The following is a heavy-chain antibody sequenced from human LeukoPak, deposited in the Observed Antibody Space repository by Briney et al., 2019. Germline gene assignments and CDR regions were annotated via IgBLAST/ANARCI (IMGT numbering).Heavy chain of an antibody. CDR3: AKGDYDYWYFAL. Sequence: PSETLSLTCTVSDGSISSYSWSWIRQPPGKGLEWIGYFYYSGNTNYNPSLKSRVTISVDTFKSQFSLKLSSVTAADTAVYYCAKGDYDYWYFALWGRGTLVTVSS. CDR2: FYYSGNT. D-gene: IGHD4-17*01. J-gene: IGHJ2*01. V-gene: IGHV4-59*01. CDR1: DGSISSYS.